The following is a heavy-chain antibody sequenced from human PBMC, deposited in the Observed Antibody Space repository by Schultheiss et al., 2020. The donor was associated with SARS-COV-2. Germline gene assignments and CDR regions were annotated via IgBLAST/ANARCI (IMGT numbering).Heavy chain of an antibody. J-gene: IGHJ4*02. D-gene: IGHD5-18*01. CDR1: SGSISSGGYY. CDR3: ARGRGVDTAKFDY. V-gene: IGHV4-31*03. CDR2: IYYSGST. Sequence: SETLSLTCTVSSGSISSGGYYWSWIRQHPGKGLEWIGYIYYSGSTYYNPSLKSRVTISVDTSKNQFSLKLSSVTAADTAVYYCARGRGVDTAKFDYWGQGTLVTVSS.